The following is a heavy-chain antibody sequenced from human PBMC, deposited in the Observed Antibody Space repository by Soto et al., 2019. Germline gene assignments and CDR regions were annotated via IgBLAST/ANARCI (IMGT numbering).Heavy chain of an antibody. Sequence: PSETLFLTCAVYGGSFSGYYWSWNRQPPGKGLEWIGEINHSGSTNYNPSLKSRVTISVDTSNNQFSLKLSSVTAADTAVYYCARGPFWSGYYTPRIYYYYGMDVWGQGTTVTVSS. D-gene: IGHD3-3*01. V-gene: IGHV4-34*01. CDR1: GGSFSGYY. CDR2: INHSGST. CDR3: ARGPFWSGYYTPRIYYYYGMDV. J-gene: IGHJ6*02.